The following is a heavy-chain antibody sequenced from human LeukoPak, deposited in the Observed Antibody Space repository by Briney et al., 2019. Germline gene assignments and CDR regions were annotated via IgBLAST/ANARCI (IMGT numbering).Heavy chain of an antibody. CDR2: IYYSGST. J-gene: IGHJ3*02. CDR3: ARVSTAFDAFDI. V-gene: IGHV4-34*01. CDR1: GGSFSGYY. D-gene: IGHD5-18*01. Sequence: SETLSLTCAVYGGSFSGYYWSWIRQPPGKGLEWIGSIYYSGSTYYNPSLKSRVTISVDTSRNQFSLKLSSVTAADTAVYYCARVSTAFDAFDIWGQGTMVTVSS.